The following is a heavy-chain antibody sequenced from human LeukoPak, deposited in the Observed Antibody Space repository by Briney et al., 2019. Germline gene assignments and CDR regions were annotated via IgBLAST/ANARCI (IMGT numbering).Heavy chain of an antibody. CDR3: ARRSLDYGGNSYLMDY. CDR1: GGSISSSSYY. D-gene: IGHD4-23*01. CDR2: IYYSGST. J-gene: IGHJ4*02. Sequence: SETLSLTCTVSGGSISSSSYYRGWIRQPPGKGLEWIGSIYYSGSTYYNPSLKSRVTICVDTSKNQFSLKLSSVTAADTAVYYCARRSLDYGGNSYLMDYWGQGTLVTVSS. V-gene: IGHV4-39*01.